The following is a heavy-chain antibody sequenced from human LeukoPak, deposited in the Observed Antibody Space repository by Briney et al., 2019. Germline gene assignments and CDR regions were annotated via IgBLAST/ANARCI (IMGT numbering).Heavy chain of an antibody. J-gene: IGHJ3*02. Sequence: GSSVKVSCKASGGTFSSYAISWVRQAPGQGLEWMGRIIPILGIANYAQKFQGRVTITADKSTSTAYMELSSLRSEDTAVYYCARESHYYDSSGYYFDAFDIWGQGTMVTVSS. CDR2: IIPILGIA. CDR1: GGTFSSYA. D-gene: IGHD3-22*01. CDR3: ARESHYYDSSGYYFDAFDI. V-gene: IGHV1-69*04.